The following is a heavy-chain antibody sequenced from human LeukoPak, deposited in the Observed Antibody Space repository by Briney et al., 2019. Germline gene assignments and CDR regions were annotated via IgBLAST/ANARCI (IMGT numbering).Heavy chain of an antibody. Sequence: GGSLRLSCAASGFTFSSFAMSWVRQAPGKGLEWVSAISGSSGSTYYADSVKGRFTISRDYSKNTLYLQMNSLRAEDTAVYYCAKGSSAMVVGDYSYAMDVWGQGTTVTVSS. D-gene: IGHD5-18*01. CDR3: AKGSSAMVVGDYSYAMDV. CDR2: ISGSSGST. CDR1: GFTFSSFA. J-gene: IGHJ6*02. V-gene: IGHV3-23*01.